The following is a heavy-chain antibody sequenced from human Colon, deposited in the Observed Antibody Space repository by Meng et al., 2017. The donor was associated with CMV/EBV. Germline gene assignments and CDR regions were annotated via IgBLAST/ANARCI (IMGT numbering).Heavy chain of an antibody. CDR1: GGSISSYY. Sequence: GSLRLSCTVSGGSISSYYWSWIRQSPVRGLEWFGYLSNSGSTNYNPSLKSRVTISVDTSNNQFSLKLSSVTAADTAVYYCARHLIAHCTSTSCSSGMDVWGQGTTVTVSS. V-gene: IGHV4-59*01. D-gene: IGHD2-2*01. CDR3: ARHLIAHCTSTSCSSGMDV. CDR2: LSNSGST. J-gene: IGHJ6*02.